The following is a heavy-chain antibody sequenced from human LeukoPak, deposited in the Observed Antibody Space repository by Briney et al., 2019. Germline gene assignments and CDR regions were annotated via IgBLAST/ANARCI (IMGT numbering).Heavy chain of an antibody. CDR2: FDPEDGET. CDR3: ATEGATMLRWFDP. D-gene: IGHD1-26*01. Sequence: EASVTVSCTVSGYTLTELSMHWVRQAPGKGLEWMGGFDPEDGETIYAQKFQGRVTMTEDTSTDTAYMELSSLRSEDTAVYYCATEGATMLRWFDPWGQGTLVTVSS. CDR1: GYTLTELS. V-gene: IGHV1-24*01. J-gene: IGHJ5*02.